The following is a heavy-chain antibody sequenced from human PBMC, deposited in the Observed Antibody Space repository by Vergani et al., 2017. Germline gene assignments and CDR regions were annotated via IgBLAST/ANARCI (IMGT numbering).Heavy chain of an antibody. CDR2: ISGSGGST. V-gene: IGHV3-23*01. CDR1: GFTFSSYA. J-gene: IGHJ6*02. CDR3: AKFDGGPDYYYYCMDV. Sequence: EVQLLESGGGLVQPGGSLRLSCAASGFTFSSYAMSWVRQAPGKGLEWVSAISGSGGSTYYADSVKGRFTIARDNSKNTLYLQMNSLRAEDTAVYYCAKFDGGPDYYYYCMDVWGQGTTVTVSS.